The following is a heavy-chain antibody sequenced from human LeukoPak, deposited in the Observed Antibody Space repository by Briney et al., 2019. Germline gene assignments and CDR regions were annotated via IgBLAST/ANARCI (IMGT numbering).Heavy chain of an antibody. CDR3: AKAEYSSSSSLGYFDY. CDR2: IRYDGSNK. J-gene: IGHJ4*02. D-gene: IGHD6-6*01. Sequence: GGSLRLSCAASGFTFSSYGMHWVRQAPGKGLEWVAFIRYDGSNKYYADSVKGRFTISRDNSKNTLYLQMNSLRAEDTAVYYCAKAEYSSSSSLGYFDYWGQGTLVTVSS. V-gene: IGHV3-30*02. CDR1: GFTFSSYG.